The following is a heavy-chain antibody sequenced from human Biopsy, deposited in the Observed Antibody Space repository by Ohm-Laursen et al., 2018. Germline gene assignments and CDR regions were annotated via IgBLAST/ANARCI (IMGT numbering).Heavy chain of an antibody. CDR1: GFSFKHHA. V-gene: IGHV3-23*01. Sequence: SLRLSCSASGFSFKHHAMTWVRQAPGKGLEWVAGVSGSGDARYYAPSARGRFIISRDNSEDTLFLQLNSLKVEDTAVYYCTKGGWFSTFDYWGQGTLVTVPP. CDR2: VSGSGDAR. D-gene: IGHD6-19*01. CDR3: TKGGWFSTFDY. J-gene: IGHJ4*02.